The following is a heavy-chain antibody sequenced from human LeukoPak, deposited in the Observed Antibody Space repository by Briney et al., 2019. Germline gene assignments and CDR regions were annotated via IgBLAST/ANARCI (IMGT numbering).Heavy chain of an antibody. D-gene: IGHD1-26*01. CDR2: VSYSGST. CDR1: SGSISPYY. Sequence: PSETLSLTCTVSSGSISPYYWSWIRQPPGRELEWIGYVSYSGSTNYNPSLKSRVTISLETSKNQFSLKLSSVTAADTAVYYCVRGRGQGWELLNVAFDIWGQGTMVTVSS. J-gene: IGHJ3*02. CDR3: VRGRGQGWELLNVAFDI. V-gene: IGHV4-59*01.